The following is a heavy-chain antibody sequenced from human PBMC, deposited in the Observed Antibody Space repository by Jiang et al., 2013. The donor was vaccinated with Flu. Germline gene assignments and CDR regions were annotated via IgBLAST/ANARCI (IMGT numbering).Heavy chain of an antibody. CDR3: AALRYQLLADAFDL. CDR2: INTNTGNP. Sequence: FTSYAMNWVRQAPGQGLEWMGWINTNTGNPTYAQGFTGRFVFSLDTSISTAYLQITSLKAEDTAVYYCAALRYQLLADAFDLWGQGTMVTVSS. J-gene: IGHJ3*01. V-gene: IGHV7-4-1*02. CDR1: FTSYA. D-gene: IGHD2-2*01.